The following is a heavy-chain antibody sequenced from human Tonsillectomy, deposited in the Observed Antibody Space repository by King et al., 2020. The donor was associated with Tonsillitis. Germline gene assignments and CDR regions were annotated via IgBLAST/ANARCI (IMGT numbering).Heavy chain of an antibody. J-gene: IGHJ4*02. CDR3: AKTTYDYVWGSYRWYYFDY. CDR1: GFTFSSYA. V-gene: IGHV3-23*04. D-gene: IGHD3-16*02. CDR2: ISGSGGST. Sequence: EVKLVESGGGLVQPGGSLRLSCAASGFTFSSYAMSWVRQAPGKGLEWVSAISGSGGSTYYADSVKGRFTISRDNSKNTLYLQMNSLRAEDTAVYYCAKTTYDYVWGSYRWYYFDYWGQGTLVTVSS.